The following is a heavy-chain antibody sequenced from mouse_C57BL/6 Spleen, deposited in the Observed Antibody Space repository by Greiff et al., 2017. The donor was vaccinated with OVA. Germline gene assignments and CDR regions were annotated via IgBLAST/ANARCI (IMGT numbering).Heavy chain of an antibody. V-gene: IGHV1-26*01. Sequence: EVQLQQSGPELVKPGASVKISCKASGYTFTDYYMNWVKQSHGKSLEWIGDINPNNGGTSYNQKFKGKATLTVDKSSSTAYMELRSLTSEDSAVYYCASPYGYDDAMDYWGQGTSVTVSS. J-gene: IGHJ4*01. CDR1: GYTFTDYY. CDR3: ASPYGYDDAMDY. D-gene: IGHD2-2*01. CDR2: INPNNGGT.